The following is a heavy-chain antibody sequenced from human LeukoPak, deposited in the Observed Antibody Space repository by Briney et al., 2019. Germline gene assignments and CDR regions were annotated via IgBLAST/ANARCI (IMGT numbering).Heavy chain of an antibody. V-gene: IGHV3-9*01. CDR3: AKDIEGSGSYGDAFDI. D-gene: IGHD3-10*01. CDR2: ISWNSGSI. CDR1: GFTFDDYA. J-gene: IGHJ3*02. Sequence: GGSLRLSCAASGFTFDDYAMHWVRQAPGKGLEWVSGISWNSGSIGYADSVKGRFTISRDNAKNSLYLQMNSLRAEDTALYYCAKDIEGSGSYGDAFDIWGQGTMVTVSS.